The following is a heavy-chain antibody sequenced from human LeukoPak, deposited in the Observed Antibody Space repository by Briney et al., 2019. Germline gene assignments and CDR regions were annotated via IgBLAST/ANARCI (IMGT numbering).Heavy chain of an antibody. V-gene: IGHV1-46*01. Sequence: ASVTVSCKASGYTFTSYYMHWVRQAPGQGLEWMGIINPSGGSTSYAQKFQGRVTMTRDTSTSTVYMELSSLRSEDTAVYYCAREKSISSSWGPGMDVWGQGTTVTVSS. CDR2: INPSGGST. D-gene: IGHD6-13*01. CDR3: AREKSISSSWGPGMDV. J-gene: IGHJ6*02. CDR1: GYTFTSYY.